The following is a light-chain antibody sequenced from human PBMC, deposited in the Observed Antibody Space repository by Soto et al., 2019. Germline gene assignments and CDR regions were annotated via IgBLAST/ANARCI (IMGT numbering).Light chain of an antibody. CDR1: SSDVGGYYY. CDR2: EVS. J-gene: IGLJ1*01. V-gene: IGLV2-8*01. Sequence: QSALTQPPSASGSPGQSVTISCTGTSSDVGGYYYVSWYQQHPGKAPTLMIYEVSKRPSGVPDRFSGSKSGNTASLTVSGLQAEDEAEYYCSSYAGTNTPYVFGTGTKLTVL. CDR3: SSYAGTNTPYV.